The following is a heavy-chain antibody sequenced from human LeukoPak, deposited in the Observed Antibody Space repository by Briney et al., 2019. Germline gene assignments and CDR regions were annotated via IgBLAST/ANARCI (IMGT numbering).Heavy chain of an antibody. D-gene: IGHD1-26*01. CDR2: IIPILGIA. Sequence: ASVKVSCKASGGTFSSYAISWVRQAPGQGLEWMGRIIPILGIANYAQKFQGRVTITADKSTSTAYMELSSLRSEDTAVYYCARSRSWQSSDAFDIWGQGTMVTVSS. CDR1: GGTFSSYA. V-gene: IGHV1-69*04. CDR3: ARSRSWQSSDAFDI. J-gene: IGHJ3*02.